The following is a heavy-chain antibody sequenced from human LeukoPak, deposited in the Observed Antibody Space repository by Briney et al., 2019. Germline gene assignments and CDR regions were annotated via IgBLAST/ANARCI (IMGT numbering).Heavy chain of an antibody. J-gene: IGHJ1*01. CDR2: IKSDGRT. CDR3: ARAPSEIGGYYPEYFRH. Sequence: GGSLRLSCAAAGFTFSNYWMHWVRHAPGKGLVWVSRIKSDGRTNYADSVKGRFTISRDNAKNTVSLQMNSLRAEGTGVYYCARAPSEIGGYYPEYFRHWGQGTLVTVSS. CDR1: GFTFSNYW. V-gene: IGHV3-74*01. D-gene: IGHD3-22*01.